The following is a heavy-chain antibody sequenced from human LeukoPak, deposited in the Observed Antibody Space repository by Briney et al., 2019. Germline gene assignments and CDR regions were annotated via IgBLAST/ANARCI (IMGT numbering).Heavy chain of an antibody. J-gene: IGHJ4*02. Sequence: PTGGSLRLSCAASGFTVRNKYMIWVRQAPGKGLEWVSSIYSGETTYYADSVKGRFTISRDNSKNTLYLQMNSLRAEDTAVYYCAKDMYYYDSSGYYSDYWGQGTLVTVSS. V-gene: IGHV3-53*01. CDR3: AKDMYYYDSSGYYSDY. D-gene: IGHD3-22*01. CDR1: GFTVRNKY. CDR2: IYSGETT.